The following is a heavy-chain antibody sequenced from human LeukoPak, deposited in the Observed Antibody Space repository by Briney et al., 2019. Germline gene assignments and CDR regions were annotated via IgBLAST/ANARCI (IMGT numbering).Heavy chain of an antibody. D-gene: IGHD1-26*01. J-gene: IGHJ4*02. CDR2: ISAYNGNT. Sequence: GASVKVSCKASGYTFTSYGISWVRQAPGQGLEWMGWISAYNGNTNYAQKLQGRVTMTTDTSTSTAYMELRSLRSDDTAVYYCARDAPLGVVGATIALDYWGQGTLVTVSS. CDR1: GYTFTSYG. V-gene: IGHV1-18*01. CDR3: ARDAPLGVVGATIALDY.